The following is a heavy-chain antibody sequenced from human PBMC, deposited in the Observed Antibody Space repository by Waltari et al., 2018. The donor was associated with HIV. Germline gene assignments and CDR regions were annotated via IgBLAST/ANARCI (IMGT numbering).Heavy chain of an antibody. D-gene: IGHD6-13*01. V-gene: IGHV4-61*02. CDR3: ARDRQQLAENNWFDP. Sequence: QVQLQESGPGLVKPSQTLSLTCTVSGGSISSGSYYWSWIRQPAGKGLEWIGRIYTSGGTNYNPSLKSRVTISVDTSKNQFSLKLSSVTAADTAVYYCARDRQQLAENNWFDPWGQGTLVTVSS. CDR1: GGSISSGSYY. J-gene: IGHJ5*02. CDR2: IYTSGGT.